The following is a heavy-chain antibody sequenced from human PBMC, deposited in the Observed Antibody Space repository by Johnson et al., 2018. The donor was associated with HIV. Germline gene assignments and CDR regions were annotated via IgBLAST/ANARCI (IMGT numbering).Heavy chain of an antibody. D-gene: IGHD6-19*01. Sequence: VQLVESGGGVVQPGRSLRLSCAASGFTFSSYGMHWVRQAAGKGLEWVALIWYDGSNKYYADSVKGRVTISRDNAKNSLYLQMNSLRADDTALYYCARVRQWLAGDAFDIWGQGTMVTVSS. V-gene: IGHV3-33*01. J-gene: IGHJ3*02. CDR2: IWYDGSNK. CDR1: GFTFSSYG. CDR3: ARVRQWLAGDAFDI.